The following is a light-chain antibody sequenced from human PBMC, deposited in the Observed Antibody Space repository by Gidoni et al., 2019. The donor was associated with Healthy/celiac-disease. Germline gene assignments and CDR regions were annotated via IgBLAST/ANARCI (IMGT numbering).Light chain of an antibody. CDR1: QSFSSN. CDR2: VAS. CDR3: QQYNTWPLT. V-gene: IGKV3-15*01. J-gene: IGKJ1*01. Sequence: EIVMTQYPATLCVSPGERATLSCRASQSFSSNLAWYQQKPGQAPRLLIYVASTRATGIPARFSGSGSGTEFTLTISSLQSEDFAVYYCQQYNTWPLTFGQGTKVEIQ.